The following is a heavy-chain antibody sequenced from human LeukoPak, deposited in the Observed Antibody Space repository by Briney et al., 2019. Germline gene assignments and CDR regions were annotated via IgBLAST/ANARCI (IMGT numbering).Heavy chain of an antibody. CDR2: MFHSGTT. J-gene: IGHJ4*02. CDR1: SYSISSGFY. Sequence: SETLSLTCSVSSYSISSGFYWGWIRQPPGKGLEWIGSMFHSGTTYYNPSLKSRVTISVDTSKNQFSLKLSSVTAADTAVYYCARRRLVIYGQPFDYWGQGTLVTVSS. CDR3: ARRRLVIYGQPFDY. D-gene: IGHD3-9*01. V-gene: IGHV4-38-2*02.